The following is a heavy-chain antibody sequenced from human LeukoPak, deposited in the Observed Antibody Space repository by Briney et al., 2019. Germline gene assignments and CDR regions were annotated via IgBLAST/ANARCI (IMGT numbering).Heavy chain of an antibody. Sequence: GGSLRLSCAASGFTFSSYWMHWVRQAPGKGLVWVSRINSDGSSTSYADSVKGRFTISRDNAKNTLYLQMNSLRAEDTAVYYCARVPFCSSTSCYFYYYYGMDVWGQETTVTVSS. J-gene: IGHJ6*02. CDR3: ARVPFCSSTSCYFYYYYGMDV. CDR2: INSDGSST. CDR1: GFTFSSYW. V-gene: IGHV3-74*01. D-gene: IGHD2-2*01.